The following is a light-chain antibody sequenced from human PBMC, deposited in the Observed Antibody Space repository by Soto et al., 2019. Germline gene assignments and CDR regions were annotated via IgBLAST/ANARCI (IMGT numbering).Light chain of an antibody. V-gene: IGLV2-14*01. CDR3: ASYTISSTRV. CDR1: NSDVGAYNY. CDR2: EVN. Sequence: QSALTQPASVSGSPGQSITISCTGSNSDVGAYNYVSWYQQHPGKAPKLIIYEVNNRPSGVSHRFSGSKFGNTASLTISGLQADDEADYYCASYTISSTRVFGGGTKVTVL. J-gene: IGLJ3*02.